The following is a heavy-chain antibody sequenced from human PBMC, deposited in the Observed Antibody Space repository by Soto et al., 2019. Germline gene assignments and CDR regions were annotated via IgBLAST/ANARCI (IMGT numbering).Heavy chain of an antibody. J-gene: IGHJ6*02. CDR1: VFAVSRSY. Sequence: EVQLVETGGGLIQPGGSLRLSCAASVFAVSRSYMTWVRQSPGKGLDWVSIIYSDGSTYYADSVKGRFTIYRDNSKNTLLLQMNSLRAEDTAVYYCARVSVAGYYYAMDVWGQGTTVNVSS. D-gene: IGHD6-19*01. CDR2: IYSDGST. CDR3: ARVSVAGYYYAMDV. V-gene: IGHV3-53*02.